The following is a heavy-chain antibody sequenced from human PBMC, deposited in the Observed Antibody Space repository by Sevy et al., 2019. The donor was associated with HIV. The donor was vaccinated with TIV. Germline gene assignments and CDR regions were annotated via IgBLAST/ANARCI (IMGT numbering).Heavy chain of an antibody. CDR3: ARVGGCSSTSCYWYFDL. V-gene: IGHV1-2*02. CDR1: GYTFTDYY. D-gene: IGHD2-2*01. Sequence: ASVKVSCKASGYTFTDYYMHWVRQAPGQGLEWMGWINPNSGGTNYVQKFQGRVTMTRDTSISTAYMELSRLRSDDTAVYYCARVGGCSSTSCYWYFDLWGRGTLVTVSS. J-gene: IGHJ2*01. CDR2: INPNSGGT.